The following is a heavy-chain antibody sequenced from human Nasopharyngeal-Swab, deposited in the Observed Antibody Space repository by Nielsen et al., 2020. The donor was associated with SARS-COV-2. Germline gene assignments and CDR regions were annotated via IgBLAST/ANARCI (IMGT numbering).Heavy chain of an antibody. J-gene: IGHJ6*02. CDR1: GFTFSSYE. V-gene: IGHV3-48*03. CDR3: ARERDGMDV. Sequence: RGSLRLSCAASGFTFSSYEMNWVRQAPGKGLEWVSYISSSGSTIYYADSVKGRFTISRDNAKNSLYLQMNSLRAEDTAVYYCARERDGMDVWGQGTTVTVSS. CDR2: ISSSGSTI.